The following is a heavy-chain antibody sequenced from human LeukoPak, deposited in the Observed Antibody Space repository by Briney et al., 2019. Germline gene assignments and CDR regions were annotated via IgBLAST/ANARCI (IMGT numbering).Heavy chain of an antibody. CDR1: GGSISSYY. D-gene: IGHD5-18*01. CDR3: ARGLEPTGDSYGYLHWFDP. V-gene: IGHV4-59*01. J-gene: IGHJ5*02. Sequence: PSETLSLTCTVSGGSISSYYWSWIRQPPGKGLEWIGYSYYSGSTNYNPSLKSRVTISVDTSKNQFSLKLSSVTAADTAVYYCARGLEPTGDSYGYLHWFDPWGQGTLVTVSS. CDR2: SYYSGST.